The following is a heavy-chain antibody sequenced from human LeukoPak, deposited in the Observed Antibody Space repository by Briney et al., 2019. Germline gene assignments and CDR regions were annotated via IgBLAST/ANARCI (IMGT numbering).Heavy chain of an antibody. CDR3: ARNQLGSGWHSSAY. D-gene: IGHD6-19*01. Sequence: SETLSLTCTVSGGSINNYYWTWIRQAPGKGLEWIGYISDIGRTNYNPSLKSRVTISVDTSKNQFSPKLTSVTAADTAVYYCARNQLGSGWHSSAYWGQGTGVTVSS. CDR1: GGSINNYY. V-gene: IGHV4-59*01. CDR2: ISDIGRT. J-gene: IGHJ4*02.